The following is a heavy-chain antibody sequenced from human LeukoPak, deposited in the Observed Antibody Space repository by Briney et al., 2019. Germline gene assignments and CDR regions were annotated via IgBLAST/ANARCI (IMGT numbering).Heavy chain of an antibody. Sequence: GGSLRLSCAASGFTFNSYAMHWVRQAPGKGLEWVAVIFYDGSMKYYADSVKGRFTISRDNAKNSLYLQMNSLRAEDTALYYCARWGASSGWYYFDYWGQGTLVTVSS. CDR3: ARWGASSGWYYFDY. D-gene: IGHD6-19*01. V-gene: IGHV3-30*04. J-gene: IGHJ4*02. CDR1: GFTFNSYA. CDR2: IFYDGSMK.